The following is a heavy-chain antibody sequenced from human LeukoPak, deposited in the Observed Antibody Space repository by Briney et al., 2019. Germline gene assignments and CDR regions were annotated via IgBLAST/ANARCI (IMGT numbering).Heavy chain of an antibody. D-gene: IGHD5-24*01. J-gene: IGHJ3*02. CDR1: GFTFGSYG. CDR3: ARDDGLDAFDI. CDR2: IKPDGSEK. Sequence: GGSLRLSCAASGFTFGSYGMSWVRQAPGKGLEWVANIKPDGSEKHHVDSVKGRFTISRDNAKTSLYLQMNSLRAEDTAVYYCARDDGLDAFDIWGRGTLVTVSS. V-gene: IGHV3-7*01.